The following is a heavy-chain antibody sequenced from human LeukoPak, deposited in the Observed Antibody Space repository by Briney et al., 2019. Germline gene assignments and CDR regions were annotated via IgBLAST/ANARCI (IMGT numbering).Heavy chain of an antibody. Sequence: SETLSLTCTVSGGSISSYYWSWIRQPPGKGLEWIGYIYYSGSTNYNPSLKSRVTISVDTPKNQFSLKLSSVTAADTAVYYCARSGYYYDSLDYWGQGTLVTVSS. V-gene: IGHV4-59*01. CDR1: GGSISSYY. CDR2: IYYSGST. D-gene: IGHD3-22*01. CDR3: ARSGYYYDSLDY. J-gene: IGHJ4*02.